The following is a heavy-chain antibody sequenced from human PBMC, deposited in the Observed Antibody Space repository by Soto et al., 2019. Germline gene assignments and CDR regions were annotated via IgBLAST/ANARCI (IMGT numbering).Heavy chain of an antibody. CDR1: GGSINSGGYY. CDR2: IYSSGKT. D-gene: IGHD2-21*02. V-gene: IGHV4-31*11. J-gene: IGHJ4*02. Sequence: SETLSLTCAVSGGSINSGGYYWSWIRQHPGKGLEWIGYIYSSGKTYYHPSLKSRLTISIDTSKNQFSLKLSSVTAADTAVYYCARQRTSVVTQAYFDVWGPGSLVTVSS. CDR3: ARQRTSVVTQAYFDV.